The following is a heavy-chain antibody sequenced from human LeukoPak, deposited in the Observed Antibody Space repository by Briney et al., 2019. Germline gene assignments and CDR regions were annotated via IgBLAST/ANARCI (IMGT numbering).Heavy chain of an antibody. J-gene: IGHJ4*02. CDR2: ISGSGGST. D-gene: IGHD5-18*01. CDR3: AKAPKYSYASDY. CDR1: GFTFSSYA. Sequence: GGSLRLSCAASGFTFSSYAMSWVRQAPGNGLEWVSAISGSGGSTYYADSVKGRFTISRDNSKNTLYLQMNSLRAEDTAVYYCAKAPKYSYASDYWGQGTLVTVSS. V-gene: IGHV3-23*01.